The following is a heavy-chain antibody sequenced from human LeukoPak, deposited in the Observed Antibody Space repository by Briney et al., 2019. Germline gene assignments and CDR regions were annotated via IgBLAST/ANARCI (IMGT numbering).Heavy chain of an antibody. D-gene: IGHD6-19*01. Sequence: PGGSLRLSCSASGFTFGDYYMSWIRQSPGRGLESVSYISSSGSTIHDADSVKGRFTISRDNAKNSLYLEMNSLRADDTAVYYCARNRKYSSVWVEGTFGYYHYMDVWGNGTTVTVSS. CDR2: ISSSGSTI. V-gene: IGHV3-11*01. CDR1: GFTFGDYY. J-gene: IGHJ6*03. CDR3: ARNRKYSSVWVEGTFGYYHYMDV.